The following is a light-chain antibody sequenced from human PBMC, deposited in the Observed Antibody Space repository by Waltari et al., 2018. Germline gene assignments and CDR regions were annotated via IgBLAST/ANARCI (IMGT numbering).Light chain of an antibody. J-gene: IGKJ3*01. Sequence: EIVLTQSPGTLSLSPGERATLSCRASQSVSSSYLAWCQQKPGQAPRLLIYGASSRATGIPDRFSGSGSGTDFTLTISRLEPEDFAVYYCQQYGSSPRAFTFGPGTKVDIK. V-gene: IGKV3-20*01. CDR3: QQYGSSPRAFT. CDR1: QSVSSSY. CDR2: GAS.